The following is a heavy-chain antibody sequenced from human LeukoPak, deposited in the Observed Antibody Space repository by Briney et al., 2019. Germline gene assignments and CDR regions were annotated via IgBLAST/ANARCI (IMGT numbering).Heavy chain of an antibody. D-gene: IGHD2-2*01. J-gene: IGHJ4*02. Sequence: GASVKVSCKASGYTFTSYDINWVRQATGQGLEWMGWMNPNSGNTGYAQKFQGRVTITRNTSISTAYMELSSLRSEDTAVYYYARVPSRARYCSSTSCSYYFDYWGQGTLVTVSS. V-gene: IGHV1-8*03. CDR2: MNPNSGNT. CDR1: GYTFTSYD. CDR3: ARVPSRARYCSSTSCSYYFDY.